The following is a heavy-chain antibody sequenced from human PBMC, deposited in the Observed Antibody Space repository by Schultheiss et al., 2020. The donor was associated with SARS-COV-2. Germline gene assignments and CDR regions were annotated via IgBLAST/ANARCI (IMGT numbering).Heavy chain of an antibody. Sequence: GGSLRLSCAASGFTVSSNYMSWVRQAPGKGLEWVSVIYSGGSTYYADSVKGRFTISRDNSKNTLYLQMNSLRAGDTAVYYCAKDQAATCSGGSCYSGSPDNWGQGTLVTVSS. CDR3: AKDQAATCSGGSCYSGSPDN. CDR2: IYSGGST. V-gene: IGHV3-53*01. J-gene: IGHJ4*02. D-gene: IGHD2-15*01. CDR1: GFTVSSNY.